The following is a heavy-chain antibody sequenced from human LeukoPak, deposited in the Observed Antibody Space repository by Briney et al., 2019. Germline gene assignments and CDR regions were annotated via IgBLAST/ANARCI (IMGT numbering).Heavy chain of an antibody. CDR3: ARCGGDCYPGGAFDI. Sequence: PGGSLRLSCAASGLTVSGNYMSWVRQAPGKGLEWVSIMYSGGNTHYADSVKGRFTISRDNSKNTLYLQMNSLSAEDTAVYYCARCGGDCYPGGAFDIWGQGTMVTVS. D-gene: IGHD2-21*02. CDR2: MYSGGNT. V-gene: IGHV3-53*01. CDR1: GLTVSGNY. J-gene: IGHJ3*02.